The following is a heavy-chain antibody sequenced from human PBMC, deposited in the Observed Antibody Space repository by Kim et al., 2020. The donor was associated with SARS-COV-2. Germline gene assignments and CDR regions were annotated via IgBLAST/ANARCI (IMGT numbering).Heavy chain of an antibody. J-gene: IGHJ4*02. CDR2: IYHSGTT. CDR1: GGSISSYY. D-gene: IGHD3-10*01. CDR3: ARDGYYGLGAIDY. Sequence: SETLSLTCTVSGGSISSYYWSWIRQPPGEGLEWIGYIYHSGTTNYNPFLKSRVTISVDTSKNQFSLRLSSVTAADTAVYYCARDGYYGLGAIDYWGPGTLVTVSS. V-gene: IGHV4-59*01.